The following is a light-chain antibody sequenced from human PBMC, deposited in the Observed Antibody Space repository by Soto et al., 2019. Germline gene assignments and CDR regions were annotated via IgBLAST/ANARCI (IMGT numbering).Light chain of an antibody. CDR2: DAS. CDR3: QQSYSTL. Sequence: DIQMTLSPSTLSASVGDRVTITCRASQSISSWLAWYQQKPGKAPKLLIYDASSLESGVPSRFSGSGSGTEFTLTISSLQPDDFATYYCQQSYSTLFGQGTRLEIK. V-gene: IGKV1-5*01. J-gene: IGKJ5*01. CDR1: QSISSW.